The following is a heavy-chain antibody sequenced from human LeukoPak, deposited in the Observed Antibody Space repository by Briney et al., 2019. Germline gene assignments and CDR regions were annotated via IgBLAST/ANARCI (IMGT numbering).Heavy chain of an antibody. Sequence: SGGSLRLSCAASGFTFSSYGMSWVRQAPGKGLEWVSSISATGGKIYYADSVKGRFTISRDNSRSTLYLEMNSLRGDDTAVYYCAKGSCSRTSSSCSLAYYYIMDVWGQGTTVTVSS. D-gene: IGHD2-2*01. CDR1: GFTFSSYG. CDR3: AKGSCSRTSSSCSLAYYYIMDV. J-gene: IGHJ6*02. V-gene: IGHV3-23*01. CDR2: ISATGGKI.